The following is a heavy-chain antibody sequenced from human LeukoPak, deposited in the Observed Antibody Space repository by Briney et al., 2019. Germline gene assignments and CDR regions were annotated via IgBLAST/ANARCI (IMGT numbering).Heavy chain of an antibody. V-gene: IGHV1-69*04. J-gene: IGHJ4*02. CDR3: ARERDSSGWYGGVDY. D-gene: IGHD6-19*01. CDR2: IIPILGIA. CDR1: GGTFSSYT. Sequence: GASVKVSCKASGGTFSSYTISWVRQAPGQGLEWMGRIIPILGIANYAQKFQGRVTITADKSTSTAYMELSSLRSEDTAVYYCARERDSSGWYGGVDYWGQGTLVTVSS.